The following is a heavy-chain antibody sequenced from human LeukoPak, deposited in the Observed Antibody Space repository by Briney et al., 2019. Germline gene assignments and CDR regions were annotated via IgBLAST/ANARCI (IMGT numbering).Heavy chain of an antibody. CDR2: IYYSGST. D-gene: IGHD1-26*01. CDR3: VRCGSYCLDY. V-gene: IGHV4-39*07. Sequence: SETLSLTCTVSGGSISSSSYYWGWIRQPPGKGLEWIGSIYYSGSTYYNPSLKSRVTISVDSSKNQFSLKLSSVTAADTAVYYCVRCGSYCLDYWGQGILVTVSS. J-gene: IGHJ4*02. CDR1: GGSISSSSYY.